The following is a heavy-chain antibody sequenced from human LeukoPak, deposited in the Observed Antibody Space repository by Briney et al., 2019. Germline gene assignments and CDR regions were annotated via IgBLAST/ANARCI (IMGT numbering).Heavy chain of an antibody. Sequence: GRSLRLSCAASGFTFDDYAMHWVRQAPGKGLEWVSGISWNSGSIGYADSVKGRFTISRDNAKNSLYLQMNSLRAEDTALYYCAKDSTRIAAAGSPYYYGMDVWGQGTTVTVSS. J-gene: IGHJ6*02. D-gene: IGHD6-13*01. CDR3: AKDSTRIAAAGSPYYYGMDV. CDR1: GFTFDDYA. V-gene: IGHV3-9*01. CDR2: ISWNSGSI.